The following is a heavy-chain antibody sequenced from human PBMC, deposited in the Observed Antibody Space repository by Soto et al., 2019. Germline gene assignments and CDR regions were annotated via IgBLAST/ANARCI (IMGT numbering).Heavy chain of an antibody. CDR3: ARRLYYDSSGFEGGGMDV. V-gene: IGHV4-39*01. Sequence: SETLSLTCTVSGGSISSSSYYWGWIRQPPGKGLEWIGSIYYSGSTYYNTSLKSRVTISVDTSKNQFSLKLSSVTAADTALYYCARRLYYDSSGFEGGGMDVWGQGTTVTVSS. CDR2: IYYSGST. CDR1: GGSISSSSYY. J-gene: IGHJ6*02. D-gene: IGHD3-22*01.